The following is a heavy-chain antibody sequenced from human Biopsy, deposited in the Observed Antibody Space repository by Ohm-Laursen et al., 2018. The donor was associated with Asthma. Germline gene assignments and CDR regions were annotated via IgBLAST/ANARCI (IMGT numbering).Heavy chain of an antibody. Sequence: TLSLTCTVSGASITTSPSYWSWLRLLPGKGLEWIGCIYYSGETFFNPSLKNPLFMSLDSSKNQFSLKMTSVTVADTAVYFCARNLPGYTYGPFEDWGQGTLATVSS. D-gene: IGHD5-18*01. CDR2: IYYSGET. V-gene: IGHV4-31*02. CDR1: GASITTSPSY. CDR3: ARNLPGYTYGPFED. J-gene: IGHJ4*02.